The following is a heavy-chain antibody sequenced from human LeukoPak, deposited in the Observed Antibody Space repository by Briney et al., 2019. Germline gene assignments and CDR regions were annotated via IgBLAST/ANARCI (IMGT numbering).Heavy chain of an antibody. CDR2: IYYSGST. Sequence: SETLSLTCTVSGGSISNYYWNWIRQPPGKGLEWIGYIYYSGSTNYNPSLKSRVTIAADTSKNEFFLKLSSVTAADTAVYYCARAGRTSLYNHHYMAVWGKGTTVIVSS. J-gene: IGHJ6*03. CDR1: GGSISNYY. V-gene: IGHV4-59*01. D-gene: IGHD2-8*01. CDR3: ARAGRTSLYNHHYMAV.